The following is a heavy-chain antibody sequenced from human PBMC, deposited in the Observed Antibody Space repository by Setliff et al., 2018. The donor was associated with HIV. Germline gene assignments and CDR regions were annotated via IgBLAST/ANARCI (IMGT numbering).Heavy chain of an antibody. V-gene: IGHV1-69*13. J-gene: IGHJ6*02. CDR2: IIPIFGTA. Sequence: SVKVSCKASGGTFSSYAISWVRQAPGQGLEWMGGIIPIFGTANYAQKFQGRVTITADESTSTAYMELSSPRSEDTAVYYCSRPSDTAMVTVGYYYYGMDVWGQGTTVTVS. D-gene: IGHD5-18*01. CDR1: GGTFSSYA. CDR3: SRPSDTAMVTVGYYYYGMDV.